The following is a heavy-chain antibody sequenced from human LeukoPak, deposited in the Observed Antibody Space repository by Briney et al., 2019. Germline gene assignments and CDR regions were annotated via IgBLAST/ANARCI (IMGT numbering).Heavy chain of an antibody. CDR3: ARHWETSSWYVDY. Sequence: SETLSLTCTVSGGSISSYYWSWIRQPPGEGLEWIGYIYYSGITNYNPSLKSRVTISVDTSKNQLSLKLSSVTAADTAVYYCARHWETSSWYVDYWGQGTLVTVSS. CDR2: IYYSGIT. D-gene: IGHD6-13*01. V-gene: IGHV4-59*08. CDR1: GGSISSYY. J-gene: IGHJ4*02.